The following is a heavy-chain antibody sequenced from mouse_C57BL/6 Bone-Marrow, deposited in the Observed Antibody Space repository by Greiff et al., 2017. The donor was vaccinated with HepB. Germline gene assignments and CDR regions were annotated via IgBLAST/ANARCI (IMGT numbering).Heavy chain of an antibody. D-gene: IGHD1-1*01. Sequence: VQLQQSGAELVRPGASVKLSCTASGFNIKDDYMHWVKQRPEQGLEWIGWIDPENGDTEYASKFQGKATITADTSSNTAYLQLSSLTSEDTAVYYCTSITTVVGVDYWGQGTAVTVSS. CDR1: GFNIKDDY. J-gene: IGHJ4*01. CDR2: IDPENGDT. CDR3: TSITTVVGVDY. V-gene: IGHV14-4*01.